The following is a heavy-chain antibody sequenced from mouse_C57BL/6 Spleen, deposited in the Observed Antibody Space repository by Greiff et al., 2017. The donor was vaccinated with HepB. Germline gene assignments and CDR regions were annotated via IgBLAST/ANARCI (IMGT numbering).Heavy chain of an antibody. D-gene: IGHD1-1*01. CDR2: IDPSDSYT. CDR1: GYTFTSYW. CDR3: AREGNYSFAY. Sequence: QVQLQQPGAELVMPGASVKLSCKASGYTFTSYWMHWVKQRPGQGLEWIGEIDPSDSYTNYNQKFKGKSTLTVDKSSSTAYMQLSSLTSEDSAVYYCAREGNYSFAYWGQRTLVTVSA. J-gene: IGHJ3*01. V-gene: IGHV1-69*01.